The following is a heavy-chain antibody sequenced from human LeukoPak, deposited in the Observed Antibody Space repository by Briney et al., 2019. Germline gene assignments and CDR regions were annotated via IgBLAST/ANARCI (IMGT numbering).Heavy chain of an antibody. CDR1: GGSISSYY. Sequence: SETLSLTCTVAGGSISSYYWSWIRQPPGKGLEWIGYIYYSGSTNYNPSLKSRVTISVDTSKNQFSLKLSSVTAADTAVYYCARGGYSSSWYKDYFDYWGQGTLVTVSS. CDR2: IYYSGST. CDR3: ARGGYSSSWYKDYFDY. J-gene: IGHJ4*02. D-gene: IGHD6-13*01. V-gene: IGHV4-59*01.